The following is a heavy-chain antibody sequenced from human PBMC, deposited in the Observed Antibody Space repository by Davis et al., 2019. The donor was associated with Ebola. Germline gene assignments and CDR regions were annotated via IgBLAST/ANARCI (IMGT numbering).Heavy chain of an antibody. CDR1: GYTFTSYG. Sequence: ASVKVSCKASGYTFTSYGITWVRQAPGQGLEWMGWISANTGDTNYAQKLQGRVTMTTDRSTSTVHMELRSLISDDTAVYYCARGHNYAHEYWGQGTLVTVSS. CDR2: ISANTGDT. J-gene: IGHJ4*02. V-gene: IGHV1-18*04. D-gene: IGHD4-11*01. CDR3: ARGHNYAHEY.